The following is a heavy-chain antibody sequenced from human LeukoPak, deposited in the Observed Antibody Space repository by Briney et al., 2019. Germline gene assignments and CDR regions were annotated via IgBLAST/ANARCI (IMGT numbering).Heavy chain of an antibody. Sequence: PGGSLRLSCAASGFTFSNYWMSWVRQAPGKGLQWVANINQDESEKYYVDSVRGRFTISRDNAKNSLYLQMNSLRAEDTAVYYCARDGAYGVYVGSYFDYWGQGALVTVSS. D-gene: IGHD5/OR15-5a*01. J-gene: IGHJ4*02. CDR1: GFTFSNYW. CDR3: ARDGAYGVYVGSYFDY. V-gene: IGHV3-7*01. CDR2: INQDESEK.